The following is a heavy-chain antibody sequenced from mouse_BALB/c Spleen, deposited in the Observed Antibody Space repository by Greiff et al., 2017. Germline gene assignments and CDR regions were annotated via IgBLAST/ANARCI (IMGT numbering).Heavy chain of an antibody. D-gene: IGHD4-1*01. CDR1: GFTFNTYA. J-gene: IGHJ1*01. CDR3: VRAPNWDDWYFDV. V-gene: IGHV10-3*03. CDR2: IRSKSNNYAT. Sequence: EVQLVESGGGLVQPKGSLKLSCAASGFTFNTYAMHWVCQAPGKGLEWVARIRSKSNNYATYYADSVKDRFTISRDDSQSMLYLQMNNLKTEDTAMYYCVRAPNWDDWYFDVWGAGTTVTVSS.